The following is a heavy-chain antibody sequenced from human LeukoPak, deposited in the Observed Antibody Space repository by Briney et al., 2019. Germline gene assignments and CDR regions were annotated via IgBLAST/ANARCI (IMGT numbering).Heavy chain of an antibody. V-gene: IGHV3-11*04. Sequence: GGSLRLSCAASGFTFSDYYMSWIRQAPGKGLEWVSYISSSGSTIYYADSVKGRFTISRDNAKNSLYLQMNSPRAEDTAVYYRAKGVTTTGYDYWGQGTLVTVSS. CDR3: AKGVTTTGYDY. D-gene: IGHD1-1*01. CDR2: ISSSGSTI. J-gene: IGHJ4*02. CDR1: GFTFSDYY.